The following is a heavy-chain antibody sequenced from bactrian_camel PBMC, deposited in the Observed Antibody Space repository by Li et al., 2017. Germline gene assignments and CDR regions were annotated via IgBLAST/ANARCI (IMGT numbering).Heavy chain of an antibody. V-gene: IGHV3S40*01. Sequence: VQLVESGGGTVQVGGSLRLSCVASGFTFNVYGLTWLRQAPGKGLEWVSSITSHGGSQYYANSVKGRFTISQANAKNTVTLQMNFLIPQDTAMYYCTAGIMWCGLAQSEYDYWGQGTQVTVS. CDR1: GFTFNVYG. J-gene: IGHJ4*01. CDR3: TAGIMWCGLAQSEYDY. D-gene: IGHD3*01. CDR2: ITSHGGSQ.